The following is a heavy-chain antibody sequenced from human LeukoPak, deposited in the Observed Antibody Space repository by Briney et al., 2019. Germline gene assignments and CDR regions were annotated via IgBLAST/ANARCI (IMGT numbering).Heavy chain of an antibody. J-gene: IGHJ4*02. Sequence: GASVKVSCKASGGTFSSNAISWVQQAPGQGLEWMGGIIPIFGTANYAQKFQGRVTITADESTTTAYMELSSLRSEDTAVYYCARRPTIAVEYFDYWGQGTLVTVSS. CDR2: IIPIFGTA. CDR1: GGTFSSNA. V-gene: IGHV1-69*13. CDR3: ARRPTIAVEYFDY. D-gene: IGHD6-19*01.